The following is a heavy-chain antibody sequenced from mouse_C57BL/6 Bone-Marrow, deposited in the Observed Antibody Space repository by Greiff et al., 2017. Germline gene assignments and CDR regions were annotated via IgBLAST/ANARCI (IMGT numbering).Heavy chain of an antibody. J-gene: IGHJ4*01. D-gene: IGHD1-1*01. V-gene: IGHV5-12*01. CDR2: ISNGGGST. Sequence: EVKLMESGGGLVQPGGSLKLSCAASGFTFSDYYMYWVRQTPEKRLEWVAYISNGGGSTYYPDTVKGRFTISRDNAKNTLYRQMSRLKSEDTAMYYCARRDQILLGAMDYWGQGTSVTVSS. CDR1: GFTFSDYY. CDR3: ARRDQILLGAMDY.